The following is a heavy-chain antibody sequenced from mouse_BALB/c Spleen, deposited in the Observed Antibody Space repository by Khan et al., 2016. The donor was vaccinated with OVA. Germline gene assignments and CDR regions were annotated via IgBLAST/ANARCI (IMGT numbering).Heavy chain of an antibody. Sequence: EVQLQESGPGLVKPSQSLSLTCTVTGYSITSDYAWNWIRPFPGNNLEWLDYIRYSGRPSNNPSLKSRIPITRDTSKHQIFLHLYSATTKDNATYYCARSVTITTVVSTDFDYWGQGTTLTVSS. CDR2: IRYSGRP. CDR1: GYSITSDYA. V-gene: IGHV3-2*02. D-gene: IGHD1-1*01. J-gene: IGHJ2*01. CDR3: ARSVTITTVVSTDFDY.